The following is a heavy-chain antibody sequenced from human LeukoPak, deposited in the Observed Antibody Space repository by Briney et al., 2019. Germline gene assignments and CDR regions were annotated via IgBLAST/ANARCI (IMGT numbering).Heavy chain of an antibody. CDR1: GYTFTGYY. J-gene: IGHJ4*02. D-gene: IGHD2-2*01. CDR2: INPNSGGT. V-gene: IGHV1-2*02. CDR3: AREWEIVVVPATPAY. Sequence: ASVKVSCKASGYTFTGYYMHWVRQAPGQGLEWMGWINPNSGGTNYAQKFQGRVTMTRDTSISTAYMELSSLRSDDTAMYNCAREWEIVVVPATPAYWGQGSLLTVSS.